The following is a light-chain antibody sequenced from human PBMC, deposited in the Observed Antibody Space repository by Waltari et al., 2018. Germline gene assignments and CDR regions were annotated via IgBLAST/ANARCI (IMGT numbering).Light chain of an antibody. V-gene: IGKV1-5*03. Sequence: DIQMTLSLSTLSASVGDRVTITCRASENINNWVAWYQQKLGKAPSFLIYKSSSLQTGVPGRFSGSGSGTEFTLTINSLQLDDSATYHCQQYRTFHWTFGQGTKVEIK. J-gene: IGKJ1*01. CDR3: QQYRTFHWT. CDR1: ENINNW. CDR2: KSS.